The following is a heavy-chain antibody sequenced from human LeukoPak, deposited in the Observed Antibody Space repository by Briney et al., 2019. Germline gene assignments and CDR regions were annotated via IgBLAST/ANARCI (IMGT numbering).Heavy chain of an antibody. D-gene: IGHD6-6*01. CDR2: IIPIFGTA. CDR1: GGTFSSYA. Sequence: GSSVKVSCKASGGTFSSYAVSWVRQAPGQGLEWMGKIIPIFGTANYAQKFQGRVTITADESTSTAYMELSSLRSEDTAVYYCARTYSSSSSGAFDIWGQGTMVTVSS. J-gene: IGHJ3*02. CDR3: ARTYSSSSSGAFDI. V-gene: IGHV1-69*15.